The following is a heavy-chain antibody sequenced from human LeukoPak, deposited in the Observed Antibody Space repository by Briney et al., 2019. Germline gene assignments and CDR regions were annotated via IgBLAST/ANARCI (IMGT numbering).Heavy chain of an antibody. CDR3: AGRGITMVRGIYYYYYMDV. V-gene: IGHV4-34*01. CDR2: INHSGST. D-gene: IGHD3-10*01. J-gene: IGHJ6*03. CDR1: GGSFSGYY. Sequence: PSETLSLTCAVYGGSFSGYYWSWIRQPPGKGLEWIGEINHSGSTNYNPSLKSRVTISVDTSKNQFSLKLSSVPAADTAVYYCAGRGITMVRGIYYYYYMDVWGKGTTVTISS.